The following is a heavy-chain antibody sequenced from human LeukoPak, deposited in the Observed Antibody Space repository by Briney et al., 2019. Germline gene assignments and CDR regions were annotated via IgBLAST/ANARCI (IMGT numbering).Heavy chain of an antibody. CDR3: ARSYDINGYSVGFDY. V-gene: IGHV4-4*07. D-gene: IGHD3-22*01. Sequence: SETLSLTCTDSGGSISFYYWSWIRQSAGKGLEWIGRIFTSGRTNRNPSLESRVTMSVDTSKNQFSLRLSSVTAADTAVYYCARSYDINGYSVGFDYWGQGILVTVSS. CDR2: IFTSGRT. CDR1: GGSISFYY. J-gene: IGHJ4*02.